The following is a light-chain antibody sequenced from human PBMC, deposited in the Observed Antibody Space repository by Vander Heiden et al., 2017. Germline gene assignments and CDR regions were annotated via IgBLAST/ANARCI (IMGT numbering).Light chain of an antibody. CDR2: MTN. CDR3: AAWDDSLSGLV. V-gene: IGLV1-47*01. CDR1: TSNIGSNY. J-gene: IGLJ1*01. Sequence: QSVLTQPLPAPGTPGQRFTIACPGSTSNIGSNYVDWCQQLPGTAPKLLIYMTNQRPSGVPDRFSGSKSGTSASLAISGLRSEDEADYYCAAWDDSLSGLVFGIGTKVTVL.